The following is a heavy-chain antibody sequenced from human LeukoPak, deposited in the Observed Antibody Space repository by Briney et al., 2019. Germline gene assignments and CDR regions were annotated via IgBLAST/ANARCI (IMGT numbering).Heavy chain of an antibody. Sequence: GASVKVSCKASGYTFTSYGISWVRQAPGQGLEWMGWISAYNGNTNYAQKLQGRVTMTADTSTSTAYMELRSLRSDDTAVYYCARDVADRSTRHMVGNWFDPWGQGTLVTVSS. CDR3: ARDVADRSTRHMVGNWFDP. J-gene: IGHJ5*02. CDR1: GYTFTSYG. V-gene: IGHV1-18*01. D-gene: IGHD2-2*01. CDR2: ISAYNGNT.